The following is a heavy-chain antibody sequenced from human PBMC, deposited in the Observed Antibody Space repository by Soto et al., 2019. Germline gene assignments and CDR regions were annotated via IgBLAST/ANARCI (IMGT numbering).Heavy chain of an antibody. CDR3: AKVGSLEWLFYFDF. D-gene: IGHD3-3*01. CDR2: ISSSGSTI. Sequence: GGSLRLSCAASGFTFSDYYMSWIRQAPGKGLEWVSYISSSGSTIYYADSVKGRFTISRDNAKNSLYLQMNSLRAEDTAVHYCAKVGSLEWLFYFDFWGQGSLVTVSS. J-gene: IGHJ4*02. V-gene: IGHV3-11*01. CDR1: GFTFSDYY.